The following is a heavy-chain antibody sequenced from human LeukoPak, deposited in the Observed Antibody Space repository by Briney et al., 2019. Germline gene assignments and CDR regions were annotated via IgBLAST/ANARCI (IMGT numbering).Heavy chain of an antibody. CDR1: GFTFSTYA. Sequence: PGGSLRLSCAASGFTFSTYAMSWDRQAPGKGLEWVSSISDVGYTYYADSVKGRFTISRDNAENSLYLQMNSLRDEDTAVYYCARVRGTYYRDGFDIWGQGTVVTVSS. J-gene: IGHJ3*02. CDR2: ISDVGYT. D-gene: IGHD1-26*01. V-gene: IGHV3-23*01. CDR3: ARVRGTYYRDGFDI.